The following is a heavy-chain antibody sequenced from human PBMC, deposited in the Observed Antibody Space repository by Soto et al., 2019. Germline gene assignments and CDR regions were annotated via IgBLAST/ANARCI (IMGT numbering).Heavy chain of an antibody. Sequence: QVQLQESCPGLVKPSGTLSLTCAVSGGSFTRNNWWTWVRQPPGQGLEWIGEIYRTGSTNYNPSLMRRVPISLDKSENQFPLKVTSMTAADTAVYSCASRDPGTSVDYWGQGTLVTVSS. CDR3: ASRDPGTSVDY. V-gene: IGHV4-4*02. CDR2: IYRTGST. CDR1: GGSFTRNNW. D-gene: IGHD1-7*01. J-gene: IGHJ4*02.